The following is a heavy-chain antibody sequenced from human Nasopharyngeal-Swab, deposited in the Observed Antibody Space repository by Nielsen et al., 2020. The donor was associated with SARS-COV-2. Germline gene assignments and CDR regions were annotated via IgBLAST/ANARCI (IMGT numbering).Heavy chain of an antibody. D-gene: IGHD5-18*01. CDR2: ISYDGSNK. Sequence: GESLKISCAASGFTFSSYAMHWVRQAPGKGLEWVAVISYDGSNKYYADSVKGRFTISRDNSKNTLYLQMNSLRAEDTAVYYCARVRGGYSYFDYWGQGTLVTVSS. V-gene: IGHV3-30*04. J-gene: IGHJ4*02. CDR1: GFTFSSYA. CDR3: ARVRGGYSYFDY.